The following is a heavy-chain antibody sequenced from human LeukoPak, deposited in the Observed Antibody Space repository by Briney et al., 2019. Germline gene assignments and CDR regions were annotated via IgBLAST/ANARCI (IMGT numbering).Heavy chain of an antibody. D-gene: IGHD1-26*01. CDR1: GYTFTSYY. Sequence: ASVKVSCKASGYTFTSYYMHWVRQAPGQGLEWMGIINPSGGSTNYAQKLQGRVTMTTDTSTSTAYMELRSLRSDDTAVYYCARGGGGSPNDYWGQGTLVTVSS. J-gene: IGHJ4*02. CDR2: INPSGGST. CDR3: ARGGGGSPNDY. V-gene: IGHV1-46*01.